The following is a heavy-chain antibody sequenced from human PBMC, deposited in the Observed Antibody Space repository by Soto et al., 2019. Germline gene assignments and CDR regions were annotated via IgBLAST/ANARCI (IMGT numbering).Heavy chain of an antibody. D-gene: IGHD2-21*02. V-gene: IGHV1-69*13. CDR3: ARVTLAGTVVTPYYYYYYGMDV. CDR2: IIPIFGTA. Sequence: SVKVSCKASGGTFSSYAISWVRQAPGQGLEWMGGIIPIFGTANYAQKFQGRVTITADESTSTAYMELSSLRSEDTAVYYCARVTLAGTVVTPYYYYYYGMDVWGQGTTVTVSS. J-gene: IGHJ6*02. CDR1: GGTFSSYA.